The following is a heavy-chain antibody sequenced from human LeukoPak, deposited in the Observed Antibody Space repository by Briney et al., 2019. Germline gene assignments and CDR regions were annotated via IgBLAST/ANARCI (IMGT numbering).Heavy chain of an antibody. CDR2: ISGGGDYI. Sequence: GGSLRLSCAASGFTFSSYAMTWVRRAPGKGLEWVSAISGGGDYIYYGDSVKGRFTISRDNSKNTLYLQMNSLRAEDTAVYYCAKEAGYSGYDYPDYWGQGTLVTVSS. J-gene: IGHJ4*02. V-gene: IGHV3-23*01. CDR3: AKEAGYSGYDYPDY. CDR1: GFTFSSYA. D-gene: IGHD5-12*01.